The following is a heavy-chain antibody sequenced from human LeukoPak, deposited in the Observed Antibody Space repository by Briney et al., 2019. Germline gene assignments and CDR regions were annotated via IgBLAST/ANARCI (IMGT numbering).Heavy chain of an antibody. CDR2: ISGSGGST. V-gene: IGHV3-23*01. CDR1: GFTFSSYA. CDR3: ARVAKYYYGSETYYFFEH. Sequence: PGGSPRLSCAASGFTFSSYAMSWVRQAPGKGLEWVSAISGSGGSTYYADSVKGRFTISRDNSKNTLYLQMNSLRVEDTAVYYCARVAKYYYGSETYYFFEHWGQGTPVTASS. J-gene: IGHJ4*02. D-gene: IGHD3-10*01.